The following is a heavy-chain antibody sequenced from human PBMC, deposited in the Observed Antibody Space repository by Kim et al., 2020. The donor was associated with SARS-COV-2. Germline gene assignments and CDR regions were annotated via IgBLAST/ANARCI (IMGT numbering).Heavy chain of an antibody. CDR2: ISGSSRNI. Sequence: GGPLRLSCVGSGFPFSDDYMTWIRQAPGKGLEWLSSISGSSRNIFYADSVKGRFTISRDNAANSVSLQMTSLRADDTAVYYCARGLDSGYLFDLWGQGT. D-gene: IGHD3-22*01. CDR3: ARGLDSGYLFDL. CDR1: GFPFSDDY. J-gene: IGHJ1*01. V-gene: IGHV3-11*01.